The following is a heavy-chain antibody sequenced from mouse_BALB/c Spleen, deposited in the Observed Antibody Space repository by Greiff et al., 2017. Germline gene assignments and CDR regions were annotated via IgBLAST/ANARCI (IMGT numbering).Heavy chain of an antibody. CDR1: GYSITSDYA. J-gene: IGHJ1*01. V-gene: IGHV3-2*02. CDR2: ISYSGST. D-gene: IGHD2-2*01. Sequence: VQLQQSGPGLVKPSQSLSLTCTVTGYSITSDYAWNWIRQFPGNKLEWMGYISYSGSTSYNPSLKSRISITRDTSKNQFFLQLNSVTTEDTATYYCAFYYGYEGYWYFDVWGAGTTVTVSS. CDR3: AFYYGYEGYWYFDV.